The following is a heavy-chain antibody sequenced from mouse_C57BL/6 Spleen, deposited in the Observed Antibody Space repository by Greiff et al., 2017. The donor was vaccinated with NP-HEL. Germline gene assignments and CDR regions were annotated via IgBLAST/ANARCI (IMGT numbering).Heavy chain of an antibody. CDR2: INPSSGYT. Sequence: QVQLKQSGAELARPGASVKMSCKASGYTFTSYTMHWVKQRPGQGLEWIGYINPSSGYTKYNQKFKDKATLTADKSSSTAYMQLSSLTSEDSAVYYCARGYWDGAWFAYWGQGTLVTVSA. CDR3: ARGYWDGAWFAY. J-gene: IGHJ3*01. V-gene: IGHV1-4*01. D-gene: IGHD4-1*01. CDR1: GYTFTSYT.